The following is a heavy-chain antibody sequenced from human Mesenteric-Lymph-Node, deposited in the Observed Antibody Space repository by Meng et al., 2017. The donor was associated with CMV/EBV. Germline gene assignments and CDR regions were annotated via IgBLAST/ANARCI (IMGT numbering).Heavy chain of an antibody. CDR2: ISNSGGTT. J-gene: IGHJ4*02. V-gene: IGHV3-23*01. CDR3: AKVSLEWLSLYYFDY. Sequence: GESLKISCVASGFTLSNYAMSWVRQAPGKGLEWVSAISNSGGTTYYADSVRGRFTISRDNSKNTLYLQMNGLRAEDTAVYYCAKVSLEWLSLYYFDYWGQGTLVTVSS. CDR1: GFTLSNYA. D-gene: IGHD3-3*01.